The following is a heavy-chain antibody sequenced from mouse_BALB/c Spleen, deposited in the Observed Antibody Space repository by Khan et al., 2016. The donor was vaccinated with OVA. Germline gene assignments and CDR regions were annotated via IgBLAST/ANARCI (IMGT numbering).Heavy chain of an antibody. CDR1: GYTFTNYW. CDR3: RREDFDF. CDR2: IYPSDSYT. J-gene: IGHJ2*01. Sequence: QVQLQQPGAELVRPGASVKLSCKASGYTFTNYWINWVKQRPGQGLEWIGNIYPSDSYTNYNQKFKDKATLTVDKSSSTAYMQLSSPTSEDSAVYYCRREDFDFWGQGTTLTVSS. V-gene: IGHV1-69*02.